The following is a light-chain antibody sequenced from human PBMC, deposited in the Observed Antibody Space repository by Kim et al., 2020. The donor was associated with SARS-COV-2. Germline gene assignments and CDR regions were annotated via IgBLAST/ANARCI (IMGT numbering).Light chain of an antibody. CDR1: SGGVGDNY. CDR2: EDD. Sequence: GRTVPVSGTRSSGGVGDNYVQWYQQRPGGAPTTLIYEDDQRPSGVPDRFSGSIDSSSDSASLTISGLKTEDEADYCCQSYNRSNVIFGGGTQLTVL. J-gene: IGLJ2*01. CDR3: QSYNRSNVI. V-gene: IGLV6-57*03.